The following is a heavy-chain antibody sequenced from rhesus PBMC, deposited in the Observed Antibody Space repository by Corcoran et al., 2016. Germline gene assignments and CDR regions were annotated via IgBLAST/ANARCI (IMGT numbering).Heavy chain of an antibody. CDR3: ARADYGADY. J-gene: IGHJ4*01. Sequence: EVQLVESGGGLAKPGGSLRLPGAASGFTLSDYYMDWVRQGPGKGREWFSRSNKDGGKTWYTDSVKGRFSISRENAKDTLYFRMNGRRPEDTAVYYCARADYGADYWGQGILVTVSS. V-gene: IGHV3-178*01. CDR1: GFTLSDYY. CDR2: SNKDGGKT. D-gene: IGHD4-29*01.